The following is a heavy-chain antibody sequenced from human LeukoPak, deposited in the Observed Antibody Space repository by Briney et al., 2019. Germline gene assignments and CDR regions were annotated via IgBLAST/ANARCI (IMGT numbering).Heavy chain of an antibody. CDR1: GFTFSSYW. Sequence: GGSLRLSCAASGFTFSSYWMHWVRQAPGKGLVWVSSISGSFSSTYYADSVKGRFTISRDNSENTLYLQMNSLRAEDTAVYYCAKGGTVIARLIAADWGQGTLVTVSS. V-gene: IGHV3-23*01. J-gene: IGHJ4*02. CDR3: AKGGTVIARLIAAD. D-gene: IGHD6-6*01. CDR2: ISGSFSST.